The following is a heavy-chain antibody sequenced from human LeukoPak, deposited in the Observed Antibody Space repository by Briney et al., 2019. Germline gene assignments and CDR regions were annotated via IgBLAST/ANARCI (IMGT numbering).Heavy chain of an antibody. V-gene: IGHV3-7*01. CDR3: ARGHPGGDYVHRWFDP. D-gene: IGHD4-17*01. Sequence: GGSLRLSCAASGFTFSNYWMSWVRQAPGKGLEWVANIKQDGSEKYYVDSVKGRFTISRDNAKASLYLQMNSLRAEDTAVYYCARGHPGGDYVHRWFDPWGQGTLVTVSS. CDR2: IKQDGSEK. CDR1: GFTFSNYW. J-gene: IGHJ5*02.